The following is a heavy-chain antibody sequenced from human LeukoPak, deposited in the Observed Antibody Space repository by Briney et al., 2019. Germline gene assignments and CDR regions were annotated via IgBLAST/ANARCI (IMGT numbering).Heavy chain of an antibody. CDR3: ARVIVVVVAATHYFDY. J-gene: IGHJ4*02. CDR2: IKQEGSEK. Sequence: GGSLRLSCAASGFTFSSYWMSWVRQAPGKGLEWLANIKQEGSEKYYVDSVKGRLTIYRDNAKNSLYLQMNSLRAEDTAVYYCARVIVVVVAATHYFDYWGQGTLVTVSS. CDR1: GFTFSSYW. D-gene: IGHD2-15*01. V-gene: IGHV3-7*04.